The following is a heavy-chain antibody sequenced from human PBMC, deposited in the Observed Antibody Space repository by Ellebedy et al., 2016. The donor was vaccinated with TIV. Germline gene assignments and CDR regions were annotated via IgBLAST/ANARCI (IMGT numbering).Heavy chain of an antibody. CDR2: INPAGGTT. CDR3: ARGPPDRGWELPTAHYFDS. D-gene: IGHD4-23*01. J-gene: IGHJ4*02. V-gene: IGHV1-46*01. CDR1: GYTFTSHY. Sequence: AASVKVSCKASGYTFTSHYIHWTRQAPGHGLEWMGIINPAGGTTYYAQNFQGRVTMTRDTSTSTVYMELNSLRAEDTAVYYCARGPPDRGWELPTAHYFDSWGQGTLVTVSS.